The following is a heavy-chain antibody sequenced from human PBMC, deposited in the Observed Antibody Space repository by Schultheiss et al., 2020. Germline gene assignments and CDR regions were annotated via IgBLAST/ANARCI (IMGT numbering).Heavy chain of an antibody. D-gene: IGHD3-10*01. V-gene: IGHV4-39*02. CDR3: ARDHRYYGSGPGGY. CDR2: IYYSGST. J-gene: IGHJ4*02. CDR1: GGSIRSSSYY. Sequence: SETLSLTCTVSGGSIRSSSYYWGWIRQPPGKGLEWIGYIYYSGSTYYNPSLKSRVTISVDTSKNQFSLKLSSVTAADTAVYYCARDHRYYGSGPGGYWGQGTLVTVSS.